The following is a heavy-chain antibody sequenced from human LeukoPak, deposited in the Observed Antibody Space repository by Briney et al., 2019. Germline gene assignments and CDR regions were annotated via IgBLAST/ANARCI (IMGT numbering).Heavy chain of an antibody. CDR1: GYPYTGYY. CDR3: ARDEWLLDAFDI. CDR2: INPNSGGT. V-gene: IGHV1-2*06. J-gene: IGHJ3*02. D-gene: IGHD6-19*01. Sequence: ASVKVSCKASGYPYTGYYMHWVRQAPGQGLEWMGRINPNSGGTNYAQKFQGRVTMTRDTSISTAYMELSRLRSDNTAVYYCARDEWLLDAFDIWGQGTMVTASS.